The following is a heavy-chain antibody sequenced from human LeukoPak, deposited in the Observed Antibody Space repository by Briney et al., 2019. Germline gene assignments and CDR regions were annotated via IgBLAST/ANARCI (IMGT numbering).Heavy chain of an antibody. J-gene: IGHJ4*02. CDR1: GFTFDDYG. V-gene: IGHV3-20*04. CDR2: INWNGGST. D-gene: IGHD2-15*01. Sequence: GGSLRLSCAASGFTFDDYGMSWVRQAPGKGLEWVSGINWNGGSTGYADSVKGRFTISRDNAKNSLYLQMNSLRAEDTAVYYCARVTLVAGGPAGFDYWGQGTLVTVSS. CDR3: ARVTLVAGGPAGFDY.